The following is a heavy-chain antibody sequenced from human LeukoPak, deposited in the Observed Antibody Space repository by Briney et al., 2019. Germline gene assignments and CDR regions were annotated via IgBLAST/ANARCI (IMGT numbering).Heavy chain of an antibody. CDR2: INSDGSSI. J-gene: IGHJ4*02. D-gene: IGHD2-15*01. CDR1: GFSFSSYW. CDR3: ARPGYCSGGACYSK. V-gene: IGHV3-74*01. Sequence: GGSLRLSCAGFGFSFSSYWMHWVRQAPGKGLVWVSRINSDGSSINYADSVKGRFTISRDNAKNTPYLQMNSLRAEDTAVYYCARPGYCSGGACYSKWGQGTLVTVSS.